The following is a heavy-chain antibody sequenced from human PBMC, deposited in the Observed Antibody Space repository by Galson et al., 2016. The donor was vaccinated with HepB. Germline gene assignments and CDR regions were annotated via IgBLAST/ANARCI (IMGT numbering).Heavy chain of an antibody. J-gene: IGHJ4*02. V-gene: IGHV4-61*02. CDR3: AVWFGDVNY. CDR1: GGSISSGSYF. CDR2: MFTSGNS. D-gene: IGHD3-10*01. Sequence: TLSLTCTASGGSISSGSYFCNWIRQPAGKGLEWIGSMFTSGNSNYNPSLKSRVTISLDTSKNQFFLKMSSVTAADTAVYYCAVWFGDVNYWGQGILVTVSS.